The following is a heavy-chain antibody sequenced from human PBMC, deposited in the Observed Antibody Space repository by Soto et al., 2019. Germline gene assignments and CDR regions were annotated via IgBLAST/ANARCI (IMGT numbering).Heavy chain of an antibody. Sequence: GGSLRLSCAASGFTFSSYSMNWVRQAPGKGLEWVSYISSSSSTIYYADSVKGRFTISRDNAKNSLYLQMNSLRAEDTAVYYCATVLRYFDWSSDYWGQGTLVTVSS. CDR1: GFTFSSYS. CDR2: ISSSSSTI. V-gene: IGHV3-48*01. D-gene: IGHD3-9*01. J-gene: IGHJ4*02. CDR3: ATVLRYFDWSSDY.